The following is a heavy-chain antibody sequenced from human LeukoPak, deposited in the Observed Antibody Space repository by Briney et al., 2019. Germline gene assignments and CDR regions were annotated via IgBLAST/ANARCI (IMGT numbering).Heavy chain of an antibody. CDR1: GYTFTGYY. Sequence: ASVKVSCKASGYTFTGYYMHWVRQAPGRGLEWMGWINPNSGGTNYAQKFQGRVTMTRDTSISTAYMELSRLRSDDTAVYYCARDLVGATGFDYWGQGTLVTVSS. D-gene: IGHD1-26*01. CDR2: INPNSGGT. J-gene: IGHJ4*02. CDR3: ARDLVGATGFDY. V-gene: IGHV1-2*02.